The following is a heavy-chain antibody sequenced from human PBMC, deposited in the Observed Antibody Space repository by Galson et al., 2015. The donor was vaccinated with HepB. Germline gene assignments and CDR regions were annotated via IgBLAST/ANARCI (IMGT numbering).Heavy chain of an antibody. CDR1: GASIRIDSYY. D-gene: IGHD3-9*01. V-gene: IGHV4-61*02. CDR2: IYPTGKT. CDR3: ARDPLRSLDFGVVWSMDV. J-gene: IGHJ6*03. Sequence: TLSLTCTVSGASIRIDSYYWSWIRQPAGKGLEWIGRIYPTGKTNYNPSLKSRVTMSIDTSQNQVSLNLSSVTAADTAVYYCARDPLRSLDFGVVWSMDVWGKGTTVTVSS.